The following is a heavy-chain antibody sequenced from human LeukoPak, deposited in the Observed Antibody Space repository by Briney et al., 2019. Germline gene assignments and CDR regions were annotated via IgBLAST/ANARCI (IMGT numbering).Heavy chain of an antibody. V-gene: IGHV3-30*04. D-gene: IGHD5-24*01. J-gene: IGHJ4*02. CDR3: ARGVPNTAMDPEMATSHFDY. CDR2: ISYDGSNK. CDR1: GFTFSSYA. Sequence: GRSLRLSCAASGFTFSSYAMHWVRQAPGKGLEWVAVISYDGSNKYYADSVKGRFTISRDNSKNTLCLQMNSLRAEDTAVYYCARGVPNTAMDPEMATSHFDYWGQGTLVTVSS.